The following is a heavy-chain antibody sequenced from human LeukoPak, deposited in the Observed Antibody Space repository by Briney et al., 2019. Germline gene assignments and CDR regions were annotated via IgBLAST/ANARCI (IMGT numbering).Heavy chain of an antibody. CDR3: ARPAYSSGPGGLDAFDI. D-gene: IGHD6-19*01. CDR2: IYTSGST. V-gene: IGHV4-4*07. J-gene: IGHJ3*02. Sequence: SETLSLTCTVSGGSISSYYWSWIRQPAGKGLEWIGRIYTSGSTNYNPSLKSRVTMSVDTSKNQFSLKLSSVTAADTAVYYCARPAYSSGPGGLDAFDIWGQGTMVTVSS. CDR1: GGSISSYY.